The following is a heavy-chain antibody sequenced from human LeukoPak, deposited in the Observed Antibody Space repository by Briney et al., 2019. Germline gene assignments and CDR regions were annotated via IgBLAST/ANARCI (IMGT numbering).Heavy chain of an antibody. CDR3: ARAGIGYCSGGSSYSDGFDY. J-gene: IGHJ4*02. Sequence: SETLSLTCTVSGGSISSDYWSWIRQPPGKGLEWIGYIYYSGSTNYNPSLESRVTISVDTSKNQFSLKLSSVTAADTAVYYCARAGIGYCSGGSSYSDGFDYWGQGTLVTVSS. CDR2: IYYSGST. D-gene: IGHD2-15*01. V-gene: IGHV4-59*01. CDR1: GGSISSDY.